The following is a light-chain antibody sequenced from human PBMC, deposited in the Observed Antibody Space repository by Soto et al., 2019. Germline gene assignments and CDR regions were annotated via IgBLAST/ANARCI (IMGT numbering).Light chain of an antibody. V-gene: IGLV2-14*01. CDR1: SSDVGGYDY. Sequence: SALTQPASVSGSPGQSITISCTGTSSDVGGYDYVSWYQQHPGKAPKLMIYDVSNRPSGVSNRFSGSKSGNTASLTISGLQAEDEAVYFCSSHTTNSTYVFGTGTKVTVL. CDR2: DVS. J-gene: IGLJ1*01. CDR3: SSHTTNSTYV.